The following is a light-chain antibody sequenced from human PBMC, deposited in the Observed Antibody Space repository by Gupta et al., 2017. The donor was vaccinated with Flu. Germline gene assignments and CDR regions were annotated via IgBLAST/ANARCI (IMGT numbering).Light chain of an antibody. Sequence: EIVLTQSPGTLSLSPGERATLSCRASQSVSSSYLAWYQQKPGQAPRLLIYGASRRATGIPDSFSGSGSGTDFTLTISRLEPEDFAVYYCQQDGSSPLTFGGGTKVEIK. CDR1: QSVSSSY. V-gene: IGKV3-20*01. J-gene: IGKJ4*01. CDR3: QQDGSSPLT. CDR2: GAS.